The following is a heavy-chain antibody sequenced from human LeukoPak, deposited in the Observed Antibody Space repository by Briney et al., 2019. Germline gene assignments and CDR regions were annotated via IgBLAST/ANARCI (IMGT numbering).Heavy chain of an antibody. CDR1: GGTFSSYT. J-gene: IGHJ4*02. Sequence: ASVKVSCKASGGTFSSYTTSWVRQAPGQGLEWMGRIIPILGIANYAQKFQGRVTITADKSTSTAYMELSSLRSEDTAVYYCARAYYGSGSYYVDYWGQGTLVTVSS. CDR2: IIPILGIA. D-gene: IGHD3-10*01. CDR3: ARAYYGSGSYYVDY. V-gene: IGHV1-69*02.